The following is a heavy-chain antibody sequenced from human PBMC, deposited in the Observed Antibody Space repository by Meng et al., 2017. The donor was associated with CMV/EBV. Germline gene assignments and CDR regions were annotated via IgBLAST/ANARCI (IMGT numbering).Heavy chain of an antibody. Sequence: SETLSLTCTVSGGSISSYYWSWIRQPPGKGLEWIGYIYYSGSTNYNPSLKSRVTISVDTSKNQFSLKLSSVTAADTAVYYCARGHDFWSGYLPSYYYYYGMDVWGQGTTVTVSS. V-gene: IGHV4-59*01. CDR2: IYYSGST. CDR3: ARGHDFWSGYLPSYYYYYGMDV. J-gene: IGHJ6*02. D-gene: IGHD3-3*01. CDR1: GGSISSYY.